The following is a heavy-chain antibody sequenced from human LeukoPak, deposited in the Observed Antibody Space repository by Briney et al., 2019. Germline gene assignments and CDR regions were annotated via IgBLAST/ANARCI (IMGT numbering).Heavy chain of an antibody. D-gene: IGHD3-22*01. J-gene: IGHJ4*02. CDR3: ASLGETYHYERSGYYYSDY. CDR1: GGSFRGYS. Sequence: SETLSLTCAVYGGSFRGYSWTWLRQPPGKGLEWIGEINHSGSTNYNPSLKSRVTISVDTAKNQFSLKLSSVTAADTAVYYCASLGETYHYERSGYYYSDYWGQGTLVTVSS. V-gene: IGHV4-34*01. CDR2: INHSGST.